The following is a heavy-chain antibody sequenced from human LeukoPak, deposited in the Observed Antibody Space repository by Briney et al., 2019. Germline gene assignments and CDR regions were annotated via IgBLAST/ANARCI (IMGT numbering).Heavy chain of an antibody. J-gene: IGHJ5*02. D-gene: IGHD3-10*01. V-gene: IGHV5-51*01. CDR2: IYPGDSDT. Sequence: GESLKISSKGSGYSSTSYWIGWVRQMPGKGLEWMGIIYPGDSDTRYSPSFQGQVTISADKSIGTAYLQWSSLKASDTAMYYCARQVWSGESKENWFDPWGQGTLVTVSS. CDR3: ARQVWSGESKENWFDP. CDR1: GYSSTSYW.